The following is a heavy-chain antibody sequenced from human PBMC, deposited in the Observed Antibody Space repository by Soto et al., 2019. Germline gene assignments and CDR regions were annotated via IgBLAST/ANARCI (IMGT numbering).Heavy chain of an antibody. CDR1: GYTFSNYA. V-gene: IGHV1-3*01. CDR3: EKGSGYYYWDDY. J-gene: IGHJ4*02. Sequence: ASVKVSCKASGYTFSNYAMHWVRQAPGQRLEWMGWINAGNGNTKYSQKFQGRVTITRDTSASTAYMELSSLRSEDTAVYYCEKGSGYYYWDDYWGQGTLVTVS. CDR2: INAGNGNT. D-gene: IGHD3-22*01.